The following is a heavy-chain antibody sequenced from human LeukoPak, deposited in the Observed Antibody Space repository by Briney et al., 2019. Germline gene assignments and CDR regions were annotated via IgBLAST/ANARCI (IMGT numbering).Heavy chain of an antibody. CDR1: GFSLSTSGVG. CDR2: IYWDDDK. Sequence: SGPTLVNPTQTLTLTCTFSGFSLSTSGVGVGWIRQPPGKALEWLALIYWDDDKRYSPSLKSRLTITKDTSKNQVVLTMTNMDPVDTATYYCAHPITYYYGSVNYAFDIWGQGTMVTVSS. CDR3: AHPITYYYGSVNYAFDI. V-gene: IGHV2-5*02. J-gene: IGHJ3*02. D-gene: IGHD3-10*01.